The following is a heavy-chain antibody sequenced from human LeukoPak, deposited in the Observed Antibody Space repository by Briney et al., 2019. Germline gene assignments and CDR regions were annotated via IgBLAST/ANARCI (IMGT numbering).Heavy chain of an antibody. CDR1: GYAFTSNH. J-gene: IGHJ4*02. Sequence: ASVRVSCKASGYAFTSNHIQWVRQAPGQGLEWMGIINPSRRSTNYAQKFQGRVTMTSDTSTSTVFMELTSLRSQDTAVYYCAKEEGQVPGPLVVAGTYYFDYWGQGTLVTVSS. D-gene: IGHD2-15*01. CDR2: INPSRRST. V-gene: IGHV1-46*01. CDR3: AKEEGQVPGPLVVAGTYYFDY.